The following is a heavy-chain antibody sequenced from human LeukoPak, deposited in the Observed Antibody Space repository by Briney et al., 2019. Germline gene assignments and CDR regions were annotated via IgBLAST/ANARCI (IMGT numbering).Heavy chain of an antibody. CDR2: IYHSGST. V-gene: IGHV4-30-2*01. Sequence: PSQTLSLTCTVSGGSISSGGYYWSWIRQPPGKGLEWIGYIYHSGSTYYNPSLKSRVTISVDRSKNQFSLKLSSVTAADTAVYYCARDCPERAAAGICAFDIWGQGTMVTVSS. CDR3: ARDCPERAAAGICAFDI. J-gene: IGHJ3*02. D-gene: IGHD6-13*01. CDR1: GGSISSGGYY.